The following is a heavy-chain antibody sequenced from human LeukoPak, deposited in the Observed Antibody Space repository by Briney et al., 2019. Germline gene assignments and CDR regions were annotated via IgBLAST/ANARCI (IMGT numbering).Heavy chain of an antibody. Sequence: SETLSLTCSVSGGSISSYYWGWIRQPPGKGLEWIGSIYYSGSTYYNPSLKSRVTISVDTSKNQFSLKLSSVTAADTAVYYCASTPRIAAAGSYWYFDLWGRGTLVTVSS. V-gene: IGHV4-39*07. CDR1: GGSISSYY. D-gene: IGHD6-13*01. CDR2: IYYSGST. J-gene: IGHJ2*01. CDR3: ASTPRIAAAGSYWYFDL.